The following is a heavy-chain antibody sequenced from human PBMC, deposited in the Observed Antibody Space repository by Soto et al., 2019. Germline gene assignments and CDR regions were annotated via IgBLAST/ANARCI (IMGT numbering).Heavy chain of an antibody. D-gene: IGHD5-12*01. CDR1: GYTFTGYY. CDR3: ARGAAYDAGAFDI. V-gene: IGHV1-2*04. Sequence: ASVKVSCKASGYTFTGYYMHWVRQAPGQGLEWMGWINPNSGVTNYAQKFQGWVTMTRDTSISTAYMELSRLRSDDTAVYYCARGAAYDAGAFDIWGQGTMVTVS. CDR2: INPNSGVT. J-gene: IGHJ3*02.